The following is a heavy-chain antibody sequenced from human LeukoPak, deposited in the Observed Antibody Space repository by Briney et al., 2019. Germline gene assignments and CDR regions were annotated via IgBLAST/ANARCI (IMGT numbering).Heavy chain of an antibody. V-gene: IGHV3-53*04. CDR3: SSSSPTSYTDS. D-gene: IGHD6-13*01. J-gene: IGHJ4*02. Sequence: GGSLRLSCAASGFSVGSNYMTCVRQPPGKGLECVSVIYSGGSTYYAASVKGRFTISRRNTEHSLYLQMNSLRGEDTAVYYCSSSSPTSYTDSWGQETLVTAS. CDR1: GFSVGSNY. CDR2: IYSGGST.